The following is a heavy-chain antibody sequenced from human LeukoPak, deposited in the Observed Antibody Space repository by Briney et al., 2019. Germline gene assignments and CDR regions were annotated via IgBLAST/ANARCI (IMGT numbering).Heavy chain of an antibody. D-gene: IGHD4-17*01. CDR3: ARDHHYGDYLDY. CDR2: ISYDGSNK. V-gene: IGHV3-30-3*01. Sequence: GGSLRVSCAASGFTFIMYDMTWVRQAPGKGLEWVAVISYDGSNKYYADSVKGRFTISRDNSKNTLYLQMNSLRAEDTAVYYCARDHHYGDYLDYWGQGTLVTVSS. CDR1: GFTFIMYD. J-gene: IGHJ4*02.